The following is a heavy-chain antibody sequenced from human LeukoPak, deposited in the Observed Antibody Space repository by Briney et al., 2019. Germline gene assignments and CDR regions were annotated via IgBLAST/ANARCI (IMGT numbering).Heavy chain of an antibody. CDR2: IYYSGST. CDR1: GGSFSSYY. J-gene: IGHJ4*02. V-gene: IGHV4-59*01. CDR3: ARNVPPLRYFDWLLVGSFDY. Sequence: PSETLSLTCTVSGGSFSSYYWSWIRQPPGKGLERIGYIYYSGSTNYNPSLKSRVTISVGTSKNKFSLELIYGTGADTAVYYCARNVPPLRYFDWLLVGSFDYWGQGTLVTVAS. D-gene: IGHD3-9*01.